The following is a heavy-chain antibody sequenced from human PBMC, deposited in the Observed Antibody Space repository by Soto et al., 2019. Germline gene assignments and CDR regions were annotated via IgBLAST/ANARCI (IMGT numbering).Heavy chain of an antibody. CDR3: ARDHPQAEVRGVIQNWFDP. CDR2: ISSSSSII. Sequence: EVQLVESGGGLVQPGGSLRLSCAASGFTFSSYSMNWVRQAPGKGLEWVSYISSSSSIIYYADSVKGRFTISRDNAKNSLYLQMNSLRDEDTAVYYCARDHPQAEVRGVIQNWFDPWGQGTLVTVSS. V-gene: IGHV3-48*02. J-gene: IGHJ5*02. CDR1: GFTFSSYS. D-gene: IGHD3-10*01.